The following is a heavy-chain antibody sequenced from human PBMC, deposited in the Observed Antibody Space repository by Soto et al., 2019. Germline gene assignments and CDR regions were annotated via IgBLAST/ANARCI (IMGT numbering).Heavy chain of an antibody. CDR1: GFTFSSYA. CDR3: VKDRWDIVATITGYFDY. D-gene: IGHD5-12*01. CDR2: ISSNGGST. Sequence: GGSLRLSCSASGFTFSSYAMHWVRQAPGKGLEYVSVISSNGGSTYYADSVKGRFTISRDNSKNTLYLQMSSLRAEDTAVYYCVKDRWDIVATITGYFDYWGQGTLVTVSS. J-gene: IGHJ4*02. V-gene: IGHV3-64D*06.